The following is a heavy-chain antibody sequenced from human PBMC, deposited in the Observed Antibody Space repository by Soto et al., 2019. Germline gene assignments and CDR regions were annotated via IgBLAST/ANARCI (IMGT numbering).Heavy chain of an antibody. J-gene: IGHJ6*02. CDR3: ARRRPYSYGMDV. D-gene: IGHD2-21*01. Sequence: ASVKVSCKASGGTFSSYAISWVRQAPGQGLEWMGWINAGNGNTQYSQKFQGRVTITRDTSASTAYMELSSLRSEDTAVYYCARRRPYSYGMDVWGQGTTVTVSS. V-gene: IGHV1-3*01. CDR1: GGTFSSYA. CDR2: INAGNGNT.